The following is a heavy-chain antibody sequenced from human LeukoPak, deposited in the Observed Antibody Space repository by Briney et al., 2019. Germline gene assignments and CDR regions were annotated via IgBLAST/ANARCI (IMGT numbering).Heavy chain of an antibody. Sequence: GASVKLSCKSSGYTFTSYGISGVPQAPGQGLEWMVGISAYNGNTNYAQKLQGRVTMTTDTSTSTAYMELRSLRSDDTAVYYCAREVPSGYGSIMDVWGQGTTVTVSS. CDR1: GYTFTSYG. CDR2: ISAYNGNT. D-gene: IGHD5-12*01. V-gene: IGHV1-18*01. CDR3: AREVPSGYGSIMDV. J-gene: IGHJ6*02.